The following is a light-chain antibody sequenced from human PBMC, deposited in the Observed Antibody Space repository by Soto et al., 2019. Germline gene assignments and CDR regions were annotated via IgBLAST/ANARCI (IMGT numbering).Light chain of an antibody. V-gene: IGKV3-15*01. Sequence: IALSPAAVYVPTGERATLSCRASQSVSSYLAWYQQNPGQAPRLLIYGASTRATGIPARFSGSASGTEFTLTISSLQSEDFAVYYCQQYNNWPQGLPLGGGTKVDI. CDR2: GAS. CDR1: QSVSSY. J-gene: IGKJ4*01. CDR3: QQYNNWPQGLP.